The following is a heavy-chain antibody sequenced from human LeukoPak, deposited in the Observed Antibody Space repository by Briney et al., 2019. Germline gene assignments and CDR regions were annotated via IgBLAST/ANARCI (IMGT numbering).Heavy chain of an antibody. CDR3: AKAVKTGYLYGMSV. J-gene: IGHJ3*01. CDR2: IESVT. V-gene: IGHV3-23*01. CDR1: GFAFDDYA. Sequence: GGSLTLSCVASGFAFDDYAMSWVRQAPGKGLEWVSAIESVTYYADSVKGRFTISRDKSKNTLYLQMNSLRAEDTALYYCAKAVKTGYLYGMSVRGQGTMVTVSS. D-gene: IGHD7-27*01.